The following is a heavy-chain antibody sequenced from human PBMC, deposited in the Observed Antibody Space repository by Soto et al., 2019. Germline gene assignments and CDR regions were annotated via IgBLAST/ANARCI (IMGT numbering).Heavy chain of an antibody. CDR2: IWYDGSNK. V-gene: IGHV3-30*02. CDR1: GFTFSRYG. CDR3: VKDHPSSGSSPVSTGCFDP. Sequence: GGSLRLSCAASGFTFSRYGMHWVRQAPGKGLEWVAVIWYDGSNKYYADSVKGRFTISRDNSKNTLYLLMNSLRAEDTAVYYSVKDHPSSGSSPVSTGCFDPWGQGTLVTVSS. D-gene: IGHD6-6*01. J-gene: IGHJ5*02.